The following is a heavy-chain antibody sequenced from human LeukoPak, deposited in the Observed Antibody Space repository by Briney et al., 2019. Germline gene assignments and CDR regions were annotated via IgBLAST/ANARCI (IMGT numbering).Heavy chain of an antibody. D-gene: IGHD3-22*01. Sequence: GGSLRLSCAASGFTFHHYAMHWVRQAPGKGLEWVSLISGDAHDTYYADSVKGRFTISRDNGKNSLYPQMNSLRTEDTALYYCAKRPEGGSGYLNYWGQGTLVTVSS. CDR2: ISGDAHDT. CDR3: AKRPEGGSGYLNY. CDR1: GFTFHHYA. V-gene: IGHV3-43*02. J-gene: IGHJ4*02.